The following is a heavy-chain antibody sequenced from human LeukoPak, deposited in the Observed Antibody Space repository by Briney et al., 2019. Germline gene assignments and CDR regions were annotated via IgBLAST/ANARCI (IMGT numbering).Heavy chain of an antibody. Sequence: ASVKVSCKASGYTFTGYYMHWVRQAPGQGLEWMGWINPNGGDTNYAEKFQGRVTMTRDTSISTAYMDLRRLRSDDTAVYYCARHYTSSSGYCVYGGRGTQVSV. D-gene: IGHD6-6*01. J-gene: IGHJ4*02. CDR2: INPNGGDT. V-gene: IGHV1-2*02. CDR3: ARHYTSSSGYCVY. CDR1: GYTFTGYY.